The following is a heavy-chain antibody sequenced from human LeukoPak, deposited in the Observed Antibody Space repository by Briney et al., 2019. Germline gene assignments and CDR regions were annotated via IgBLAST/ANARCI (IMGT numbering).Heavy chain of an antibody. J-gene: IGHJ6*02. CDR1: GYTFTSYG. D-gene: IGHD3-22*01. CDR2: ISAYNGNT. CDR3: ARDGYYYDSSGYPYYYYYGMDV. V-gene: IGHV1-18*01. Sequence: GASVKVSCKASGYTFTSYGISWVRQAPGQGLEWMGRISAYNGNTNHAQKLQGRVTMTTDTSTSTAYMELRSLRSDDTAVYYCARDGYYYDSSGYPYYYYYGMDVWGQGTTVTVSS.